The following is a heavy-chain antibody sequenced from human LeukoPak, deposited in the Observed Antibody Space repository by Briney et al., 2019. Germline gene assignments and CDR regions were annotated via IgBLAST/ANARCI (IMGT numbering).Heavy chain of an antibody. CDR2: LSIDGLT. J-gene: IGHJ4*02. CDR3: ARHGIEVSGKYYFDL. Sequence: GGSLRLSCAASGFIVSGYYMSWVRQVPGKGLEWVSVLSIDGLTQYIDSVKGRFSISSDNSKNSLYLQLNSLRVDDTAMYYCARHGIEVSGKYYFDLWGQGTLVTVSS. D-gene: IGHD6-19*01. V-gene: IGHV3-53*01. CDR1: GFIVSGYY.